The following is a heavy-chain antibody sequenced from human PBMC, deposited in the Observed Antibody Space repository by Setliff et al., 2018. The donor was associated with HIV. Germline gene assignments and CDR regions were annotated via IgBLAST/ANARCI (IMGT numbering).Heavy chain of an antibody. Sequence: GGSLRLSCAASGFPFSSYAMHWVRQAPGKGLEWVAVISYDGSNEYYGDSVKVRFTISRDNSKNTLYLHMSSLRVEDTAVYYCVRGGDIVVVADARVWGQGTLVTVSS. CDR3: VRGGDIVVVADARV. V-gene: IGHV3-30*04. J-gene: IGHJ4*02. D-gene: IGHD2-2*01. CDR1: GFPFSSYA. CDR2: ISYDGSNE.